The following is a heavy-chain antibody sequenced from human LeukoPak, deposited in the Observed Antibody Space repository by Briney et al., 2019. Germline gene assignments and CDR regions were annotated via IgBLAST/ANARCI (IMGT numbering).Heavy chain of an antibody. Sequence: SETLSLTCTVSGGSISSYYWSWIRQPPGKGLEWIGYIYYSGGTNYNPSLKSRVTISVDTSKNQFSLKLSSVTAADTAVYYCARNPNYYDSSGYYYYGMDVWGQGTTVTVSS. CDR2: IYYSGGT. CDR1: GGSISSYY. CDR3: ARNPNYYDSSGYYYYGMDV. V-gene: IGHV4-59*01. J-gene: IGHJ6*02. D-gene: IGHD3-22*01.